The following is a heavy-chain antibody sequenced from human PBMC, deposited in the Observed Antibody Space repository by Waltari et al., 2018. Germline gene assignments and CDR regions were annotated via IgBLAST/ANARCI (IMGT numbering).Heavy chain of an antibody. Sequence: QLQLQESGPGLVKPSETLSLTCTVSGGSIIRSRYYWGWIRQPPGKGLEWIGIISYSGSTFHNPCLQSRVSISVDPSKNQFSLKLNSVTAAATAVYYCAACPGSCHSHVDYWGQGTLVTVSS. CDR2: ISYSGST. CDR1: GGSIIRSRYY. CDR3: AACPGSCHSHVDY. D-gene: IGHD2-15*01. V-gene: IGHV4-39*01. J-gene: IGHJ4*02.